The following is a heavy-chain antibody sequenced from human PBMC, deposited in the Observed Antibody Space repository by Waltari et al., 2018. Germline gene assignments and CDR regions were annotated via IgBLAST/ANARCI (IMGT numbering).Heavy chain of an antibody. Sequence: EVQLVESGGGLVQPGGSLRLSCAASGFTFSSYWMSWVRQAPGKGLEWVANIKQDGSEKYYVDSVKGRFTISRDNAKNSLYLQMNSLRAEDTAVYYCARDNYDSSGYAFDIWGQGTMVTVSS. CDR3: ARDNYDSSGYAFDI. CDR2: IKQDGSEK. J-gene: IGHJ3*02. V-gene: IGHV3-7*03. D-gene: IGHD3-22*01. CDR1: GFTFSSYW.